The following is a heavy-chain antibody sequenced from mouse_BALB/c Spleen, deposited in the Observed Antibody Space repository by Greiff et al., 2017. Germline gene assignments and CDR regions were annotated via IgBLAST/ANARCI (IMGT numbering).Heavy chain of an antibody. Sequence: EVKLMESGGGLVKPGGSLKLSCAASGFTFSSYAMSWVRQSPEKRLEWVAEISSGGSYTYYPDTVTGRFTISRDNAKNTLYLEMSSLRSEDTAMYYCARDEPRGFAYWGQGTLVTVSA. CDR2: ISSGGSYT. J-gene: IGHJ3*01. CDR3: ARDEPRGFAY. D-gene: IGHD6-1*01. CDR1: GFTFSSYA. V-gene: IGHV5-9-4*01.